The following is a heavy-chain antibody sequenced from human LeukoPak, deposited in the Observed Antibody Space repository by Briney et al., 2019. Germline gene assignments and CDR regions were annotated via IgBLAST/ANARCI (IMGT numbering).Heavy chain of an antibody. V-gene: IGHV3-7*05. D-gene: IGHD5-18*01. J-gene: IGHJ4*02. Sequence: GGSLRLSCAASGFSFSSYGMSWVRQAPGKGLEWVANIKQDGSETYYVDSVTGRFTISRDNAKNSLYLQMNSLRAEDAAMYYCVSTATFDHWGQGTLVTVSS. CDR3: VSTATFDH. CDR1: GFSFSSYG. CDR2: IKQDGSET.